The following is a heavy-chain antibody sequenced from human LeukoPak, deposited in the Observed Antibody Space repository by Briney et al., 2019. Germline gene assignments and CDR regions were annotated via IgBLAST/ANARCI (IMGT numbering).Heavy chain of an antibody. Sequence: GSLRLSCATSGFTVSSSYLSWVRQPPGKGLEWIGEIYHSGSTNYNPSLKSRVTISVDKSKNQFSLKLSSVTAADTAVYYCARGNKWLVPFDYWGQGTLVTVSS. V-gene: IGHV4-4*02. D-gene: IGHD6-19*01. J-gene: IGHJ4*02. CDR1: GFTVSSSYL. CDR3: ARGNKWLVPFDY. CDR2: IYHSGST.